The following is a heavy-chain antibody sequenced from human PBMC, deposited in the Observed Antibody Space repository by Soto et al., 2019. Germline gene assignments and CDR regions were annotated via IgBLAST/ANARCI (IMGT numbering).Heavy chain of an antibody. CDR3: ARGSSGYYHDY. CDR2: IYYSGST. CDR1: GGSISSGGYC. D-gene: IGHD3-22*01. Sequence: KPSETLSLTCTVSGGSISSGGYCWSWIRQPPGKGLEWIGYIYYSGSTNYNPSLKSRVTISVDTSKNQFSLKLSSVTAADTAVYYCARGSSGYYHDYWGQGTLVTVSS. J-gene: IGHJ4*02. V-gene: IGHV4-61*08.